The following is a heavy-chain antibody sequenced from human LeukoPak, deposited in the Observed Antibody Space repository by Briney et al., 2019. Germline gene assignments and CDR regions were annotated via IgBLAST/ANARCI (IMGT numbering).Heavy chain of an antibody. CDR2: IIPVFRTA. CDR1: GGTFSTYA. V-gene: IGHV1-69*13. Sequence: ASVKVSCNASGGTFSTYAISWARQAPGQGLEWMGGIIPVFRTANYAQKFQGRVTITADELTTTFYMEVSSLRSEDTAVYYCARANKIIGTTGRAFDIWGPGTMVTVSS. CDR3: ARANKIIGTTGRAFDI. J-gene: IGHJ3*02. D-gene: IGHD1-20*01.